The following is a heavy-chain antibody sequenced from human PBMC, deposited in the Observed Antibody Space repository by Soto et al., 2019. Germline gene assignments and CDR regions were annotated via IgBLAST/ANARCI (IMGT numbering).Heavy chain of an antibody. Sequence: EVQLVESGGGLVQPGGSLRLSCAASGFTFSSYSMNWVRQAPGKGLEWVSYISSSSSTIYYAGSVKGRFTISRDNAKNSLYLQMNSLRAEDTAVYYCARDRKGEIHYWGQGTLVTVSS. CDR2: ISSSSSTI. J-gene: IGHJ4*02. V-gene: IGHV3-48*01. CDR3: ARDRKGEIHY. CDR1: GFTFSSYS.